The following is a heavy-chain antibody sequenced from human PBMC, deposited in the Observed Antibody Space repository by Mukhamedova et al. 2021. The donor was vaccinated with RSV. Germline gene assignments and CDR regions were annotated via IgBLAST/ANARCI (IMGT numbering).Heavy chain of an antibody. D-gene: IGHD2-15*01. J-gene: IGHJ3*02. CDR3: VKGPGTGVVGFDI. V-gene: IGHV3-23*01. Sequence: GLEWVSVISGSGTNTKYAESVKGRSTISRDNSRNTLHLQMHILRAEDTAIYYSVKGPGTGVVGFDIWGQGTMVTVPS. CDR2: ISGSGTNT.